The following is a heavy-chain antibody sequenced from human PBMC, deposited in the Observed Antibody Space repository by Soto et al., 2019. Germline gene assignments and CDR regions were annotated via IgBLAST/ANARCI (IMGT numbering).Heavy chain of an antibody. CDR1: GFTFSSYW. J-gene: IGHJ4*02. D-gene: IGHD2-8*01. CDR3: ARDPQEYCTNGVCYMESYFDY. Sequence: GGSLRLSCAASGFTFSSYWMSWVRQAPGKGLEWVANIKQDGSEKYYVDSVKGRFTISRDNAKNSLYLQMNSLRAEDTAVYYCARDPQEYCTNGVCYMESYFDYWGQGTLVTVSS. V-gene: IGHV3-7*03. CDR2: IKQDGSEK.